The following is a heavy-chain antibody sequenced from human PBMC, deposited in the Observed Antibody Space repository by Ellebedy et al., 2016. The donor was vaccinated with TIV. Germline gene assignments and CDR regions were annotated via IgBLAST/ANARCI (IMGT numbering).Heavy chain of an antibody. J-gene: IGHJ5*02. CDR3: ARADNWFDP. Sequence: GESLKISCAASGFTFSSYAMHWVRQAPGKGLEWVAVISYDGSNKYYADSVKGRFTISRDNAKNSLYLQMNSLRAEDTAVYYCARADNWFDPWGQGTLVTVSS. CDR2: ISYDGSNK. V-gene: IGHV3-30-3*01. CDR1: GFTFSSYA.